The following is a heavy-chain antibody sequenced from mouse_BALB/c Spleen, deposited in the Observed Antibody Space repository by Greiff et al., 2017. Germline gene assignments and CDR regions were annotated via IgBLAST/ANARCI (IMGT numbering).Heavy chain of an antibody. CDR2: ISYSGST. CDR3: ARFGITTAHYAMDY. Sequence: EVQLQESGPGLVKPSQSLSLTCTVTGYSITSDYAWNWIRQFPGNKLEWMGYISYSGSTSYNPSLKSRISITRDTSKNQFFLQLNSVTTEDTATYYCARFGITTAHYAMDYWGQGTSVTVSS. CDR1: GYSITSDYA. J-gene: IGHJ4*01. D-gene: IGHD1-2*01. V-gene: IGHV3-2*02.